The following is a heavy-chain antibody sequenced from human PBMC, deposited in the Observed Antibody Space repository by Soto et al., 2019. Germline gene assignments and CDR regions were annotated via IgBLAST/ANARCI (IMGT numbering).Heavy chain of an antibody. D-gene: IGHD5-12*01. V-gene: IGHV4-59*01. CDR3: ARSSGLRSLYGMDV. CDR2: IYYSGST. Sequence: SETLSLTCTVSGGSISSYYCSFSRQPPGKGLEWIVYIYYSGSTNYNPSLKSRVTISVDTSKNQFSLKLSSVTAADTAVYYCARSSGLRSLYGMDVWGQGTTVTVSS. J-gene: IGHJ6*02. CDR1: GGSISSYY.